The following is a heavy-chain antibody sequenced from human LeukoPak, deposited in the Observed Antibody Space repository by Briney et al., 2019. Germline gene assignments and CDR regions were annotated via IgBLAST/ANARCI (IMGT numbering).Heavy chain of an antibody. V-gene: IGHV3-7*04. CDR2: IIQDESET. J-gene: IGHJ3*01. CDR3: ARDRPLHAFDF. Sequence: PGGTLRLSCAAYGFTFSSYWMSWVRQAQGKGLEWVANIIQDESETYYLDSVKGRFTTSRDNAKNSLYLQMNSLRAADTAVYFCARDRPLHAFDFWGRGTLVTVSS. D-gene: IGHD6-6*01. CDR1: GFTFSSYW.